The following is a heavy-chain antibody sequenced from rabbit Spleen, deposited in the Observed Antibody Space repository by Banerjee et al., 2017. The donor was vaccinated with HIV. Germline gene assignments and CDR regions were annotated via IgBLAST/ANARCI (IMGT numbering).Heavy chain of an antibody. CDR1: GVSFSNYNF. D-gene: IGHD8-1*01. V-gene: IGHV1S40*01. CDR3: ARDTGSSFSSYGMDL. CDR2: IDSGSRDFT. Sequence: QSLEESGGDLVKPGASLTLTCIASGVSFSNYNFMCWVRQAPGKGLEWIACIDSGSRDFTYSASWAQGRFTISKTSSTTVTLQMTSLTVADTATYFCARDTGSSFSSYGMDLWGPGTLVTVS. J-gene: IGHJ6*01.